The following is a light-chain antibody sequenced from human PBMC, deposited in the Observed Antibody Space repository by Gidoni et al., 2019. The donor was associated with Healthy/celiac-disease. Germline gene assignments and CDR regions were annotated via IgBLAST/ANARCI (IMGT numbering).Light chain of an antibody. CDR2: QDS. Sequence: SYELTQPPSVSVSPGQTASITCSGDKLGDKYACWYQQKPGQSPVLVIYQDSKRPSGIPERFSGSNSGNTATLTISGTQAMDEADYDCQAWDRSLVVFGGGTKLTVL. J-gene: IGLJ2*01. V-gene: IGLV3-1*01. CDR1: KLGDKY. CDR3: QAWDRSLVV.